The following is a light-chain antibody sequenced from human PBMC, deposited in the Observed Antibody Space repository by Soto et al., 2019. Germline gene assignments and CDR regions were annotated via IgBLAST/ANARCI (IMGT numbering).Light chain of an antibody. CDR3: QQANSFPLT. J-gene: IGKJ4*01. V-gene: IGKV1-27*01. CDR1: QDISHY. CDR2: AAS. Sequence: DIQLTQSPSSLSASVGDRVTITCRASQDISHYLAWYQQRPGKVPRLLIYAASTLKIGVPTRFSGSGSGTEFTLTISSLQPEDFASYYCQQANSFPLTFGGGTKVDIK.